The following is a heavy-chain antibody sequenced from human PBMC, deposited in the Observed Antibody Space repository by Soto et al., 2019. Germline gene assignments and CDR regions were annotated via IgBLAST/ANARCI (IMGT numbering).Heavy chain of an antibody. J-gene: IGHJ5*02. D-gene: IGHD3-22*01. CDR2: INHSGST. CDR3: ARGPITTNPRFDP. V-gene: IGHV4-34*01. Sequence: SETLSLTCAVYGGSFSGCYWSWIRQPPGKGLEWIGEINHSGSTNYNPSLKSRVTISVDTSKNQFSLKLSSVTAADTAVYYCARGPITTNPRFDPWGQGTLVTVSS. CDR1: GGSFSGCY.